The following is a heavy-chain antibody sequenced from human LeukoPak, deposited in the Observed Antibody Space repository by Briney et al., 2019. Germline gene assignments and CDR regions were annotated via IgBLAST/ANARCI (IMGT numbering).Heavy chain of an antibody. CDR1: GFSFSNYG. V-gene: IGHV3-33*06. CDR3: AKPTRGSGSFLIDY. CDR2: IWDDGSYK. D-gene: IGHD1-26*01. Sequence: QAGESLRLSCAASGFSFSNYGMHWVRQAPGKGLEWVAVIWDDGSYKYYADSVKGRFTISRDNSENTLYLQMNSLRAEDTAVYYCAKPTRGSGSFLIDYWGQGTLVTVSS. J-gene: IGHJ4*02.